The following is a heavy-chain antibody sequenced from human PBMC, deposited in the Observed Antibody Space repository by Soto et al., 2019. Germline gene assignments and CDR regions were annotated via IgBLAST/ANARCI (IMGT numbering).Heavy chain of an antibody. CDR2: IYYSGST. Sequence: KPSETLSLTCTVSGGSISSGGYYWSWIRQHPGKGLEYIGYIYYSGSTYYNPSLKSRVTISVDTSKNQFSLKLTSVTAADTAVYYCARESLVVAAAFDYWGQGTLVTVSS. J-gene: IGHJ4*02. V-gene: IGHV4-31*03. D-gene: IGHD2-15*01. CDR3: ARESLVVAAAFDY. CDR1: GGSISSGGYY.